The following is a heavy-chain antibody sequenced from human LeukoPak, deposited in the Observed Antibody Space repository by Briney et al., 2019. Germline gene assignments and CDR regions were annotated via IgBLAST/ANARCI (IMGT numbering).Heavy chain of an antibody. V-gene: IGHV3-74*01. Sequence: GGSLRLSCAASGFTFSTSWMHWVRQGPGKGPVWVSRMNSDGRTIDYADSVKGRFIISRDNAKNTLYLQMNSLRAEDTAVYYCSRAGSYRFVYWGQGTLVTVSS. J-gene: IGHJ4*02. CDR3: SRAGSYRFVY. CDR1: GFTFSTSW. CDR2: MNSDGRTI. D-gene: IGHD3-16*02.